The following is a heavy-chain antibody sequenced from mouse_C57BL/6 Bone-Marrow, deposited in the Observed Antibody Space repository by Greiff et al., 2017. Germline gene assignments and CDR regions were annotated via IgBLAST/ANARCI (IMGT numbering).Heavy chain of an antibody. CDR3: TVAYYSNSWFAY. Sequence: VQRQQSGAELVRPGASVKLSCTASGFNIKDAYMHWVKQRPEQGLEWIGWIDPANGDTEYASKFQGKAPIPADPSSNPAYLQLSSLTSEDTSVYYCTVAYYSNSWFAYWGQGTLVTVSA. V-gene: IGHV14-4*01. D-gene: IGHD2-5*01. J-gene: IGHJ3*01. CDR1: GFNIKDAY. CDR2: IDPANGDT.